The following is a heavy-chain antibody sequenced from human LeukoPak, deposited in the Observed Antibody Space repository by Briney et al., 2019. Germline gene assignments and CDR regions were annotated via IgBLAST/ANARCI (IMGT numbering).Heavy chain of an antibody. CDR1: EFTFSSYA. J-gene: IGHJ4*02. V-gene: IGHV3-23*01. Sequence: GGSLRLSCAASEFTFSSYAMSWVRQAPGKGLEWVSAISGSAGGTYYADSVKGRFTISRDNSKITLYLLMHSLRAEDTAVYYCAKGAGYSGHHLSSYFDYWGQGILVTVSS. CDR3: AKGAGYSGHHLSSYFDY. CDR2: ISGSAGGT. D-gene: IGHD5-12*01.